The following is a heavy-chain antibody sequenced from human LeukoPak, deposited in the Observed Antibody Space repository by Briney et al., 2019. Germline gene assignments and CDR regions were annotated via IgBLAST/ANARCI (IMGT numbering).Heavy chain of an antibody. D-gene: IGHD1-26*01. Sequence: GRSLRLSCEASGFIFSTYAMHWVRQAPGKGLEWLAVISSDGSNKYHVDSVKGRFTISRDNSKNTLYLEMDSVRLGDTALYYCARDDIIVGATTLDYWGQGTLVTVSS. CDR1: GFIFSTYA. J-gene: IGHJ4*02. CDR2: ISSDGSNK. V-gene: IGHV3-30*04. CDR3: ARDDIIVGATTLDY.